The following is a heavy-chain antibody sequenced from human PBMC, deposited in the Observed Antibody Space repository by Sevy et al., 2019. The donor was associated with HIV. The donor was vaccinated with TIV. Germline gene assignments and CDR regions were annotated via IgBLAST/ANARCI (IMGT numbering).Heavy chain of an antibody. J-gene: IGHJ4*02. CDR2: MSYDGSNK. D-gene: IGHD3-3*01. Sequence: GGSLRLSCAASGFTFSNYAMHWVRQAPGKGLEWVAVMSYDGSNKYYADSAKGRFTISRDNSKNTLHLQMNSLRTEDTGVYYCARGDGGIFGVVIYYFDYWGQGTLVTVSS. V-gene: IGHV3-30-3*01. CDR1: GFTFSNYA. CDR3: ARGDGGIFGVVIYYFDY.